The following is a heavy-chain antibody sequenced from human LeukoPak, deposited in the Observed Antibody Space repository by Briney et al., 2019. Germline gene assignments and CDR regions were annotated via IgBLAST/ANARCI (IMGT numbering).Heavy chain of an antibody. Sequence: SVKVSCKASGYTFTSYYMHWVRQAPGQGLEWMGRIIPILGIANYAQKFQGRVTITADKSTSTAYMELSSLRSEDTAVYYCARDLPPIWGQGTMVTVSS. J-gene: IGHJ3*02. CDR1: GYTFTSYY. V-gene: IGHV1-69*04. CDR2: IIPILGIA. CDR3: ARDLPPI.